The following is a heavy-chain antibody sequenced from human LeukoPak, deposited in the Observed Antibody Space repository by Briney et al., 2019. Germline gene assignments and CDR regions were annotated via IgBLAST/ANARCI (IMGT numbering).Heavy chain of an antibody. CDR3: AKVEDYYGSGSYAH. D-gene: IGHD3-10*01. J-gene: IGHJ4*02. V-gene: IGHV3-23*01. CDR2: ISGSGGST. Sequence: PGGSLRLSCAASGFTFSSYAISWVRQAPGKGLEWVSAISGSGGSTYYADSVKGRFTISRDNSKNTLYLQMNSLRAEDTAVYYCAKVEDYYGSGSYAHWSQGTLVTVSS. CDR1: GFTFSSYA.